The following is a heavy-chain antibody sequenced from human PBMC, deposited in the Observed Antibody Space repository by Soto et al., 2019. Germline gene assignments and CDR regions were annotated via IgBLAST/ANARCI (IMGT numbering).Heavy chain of an antibody. D-gene: IGHD1-26*01. J-gene: IGHJ4*02. CDR3: AKDRGGAADY. Sequence: ESGGGVVQPGRSLRLSCAASGFTFSSYGMHWVRQAPGKGLEWVAVISYDGSNKYYADSVKGRFTISRDNSKNTLYLQMSSLRAEDTAVYYCAKDRGGAADYWGQGTLVTVSS. CDR1: GFTFSSYG. CDR2: ISYDGSNK. V-gene: IGHV3-30*18.